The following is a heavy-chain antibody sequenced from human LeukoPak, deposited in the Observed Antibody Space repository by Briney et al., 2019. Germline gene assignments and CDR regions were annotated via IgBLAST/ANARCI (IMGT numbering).Heavy chain of an antibody. D-gene: IGHD3-3*01. V-gene: IGHV4-34*01. CDR1: GGSFSGYY. J-gene: IGHJ3*02. CDR2: INHSGST. CDR3: ASYLEWLSDAFDI. Sequence: SETLSLTCAVYGGSFSGYYWSWIRQPPGKGLEWIGEINHSGSTNYNPSLKSRVTISVDTSKNQFSLKLSAVTAADTAVYYCASYLEWLSDAFDIWGQGTMVTVSS.